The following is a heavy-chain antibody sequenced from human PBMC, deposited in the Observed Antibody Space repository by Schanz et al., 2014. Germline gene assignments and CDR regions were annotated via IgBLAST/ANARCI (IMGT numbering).Heavy chain of an antibody. V-gene: IGHV3-74*01. Sequence: GFTFSGYLMHWLRQVSGMGLVWVSRIESDVRTTTHADSVKGRFTISRDNAKNTLYLQMNSLRVEDTDVYYCVRSRGVSLVRGVPLYFDYRGQGILVAVSS. J-gene: IGHJ4*02. D-gene: IGHD3-10*01. CDR3: VRSRGVSLVRGVPLYFDY. CDR1: GFTFSGYL. CDR2: IESDVRTT.